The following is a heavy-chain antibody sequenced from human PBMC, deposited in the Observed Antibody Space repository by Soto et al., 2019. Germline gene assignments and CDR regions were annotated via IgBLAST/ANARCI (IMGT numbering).Heavy chain of an antibody. Sequence: EVQLVESGGGLVKPGGSLRLSCAASGFTFSSYSMNWVRQAPGKGLEWVSSISSSSSYIYYADSVKGRFTISRDNAKNSLYLQMNSLRAEDTAVYYCARDRQLGQKSFDYWGQGTLVTVSS. D-gene: IGHD6-6*01. CDR1: GFTFSSYS. CDR2: ISSSSSYI. V-gene: IGHV3-21*01. CDR3: ARDRQLGQKSFDY. J-gene: IGHJ4*02.